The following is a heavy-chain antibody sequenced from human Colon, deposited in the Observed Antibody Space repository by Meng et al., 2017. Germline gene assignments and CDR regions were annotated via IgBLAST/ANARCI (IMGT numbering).Heavy chain of an antibody. CDR1: GGSVSSASYY. V-gene: IGHV4-61*01. CDR2: IHYSGSR. J-gene: IGHJ4*02. D-gene: IGHD3-10*01. CDR3: ARFYGSGTFEVHDY. Sequence: VQLQESGRGLLRPSATLALTCNASGGSVSSASYYWSWLRQPPGKGLEWIGLIHYSGSRNYNPSLKSRVTMSVDTSKNQVSLRLTSVTAADTAVYYCARFYGSGTFEVHDYWGQGTLVTVSS.